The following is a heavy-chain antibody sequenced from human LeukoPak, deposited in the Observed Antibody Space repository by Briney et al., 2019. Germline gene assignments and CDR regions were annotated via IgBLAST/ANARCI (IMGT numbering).Heavy chain of an antibody. CDR2: IYSTGST. J-gene: IGHJ4*02. Sequence: SETLSLTCTVSGGSINFYYWSWIRQPAGKGLEWIGRIYSTGSTNYSPSLKSRVTMSVDKSKNQFSLNLSSVTAADTAVYYCARGIADPYSFDSWGQGTLVTVSP. CDR3: ARGIADPYSFDS. CDR1: GGSINFYY. V-gene: IGHV4-4*07. D-gene: IGHD6-13*01.